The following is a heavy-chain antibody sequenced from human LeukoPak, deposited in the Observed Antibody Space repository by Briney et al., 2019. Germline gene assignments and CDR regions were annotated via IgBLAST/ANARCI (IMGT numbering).Heavy chain of an antibody. CDR2: INPNTGAT. V-gene: IGHV1-2*02. CDR1: GGTFSSYA. J-gene: IGHJ4*02. Sequence: GASVKVSCKASGGTFSSYAISWVRQAPGQGLEWMGWINPNTGATNYAQKFQGRVTMTTDTSISTAYMELSRLRSDDTAVYYCVTLLSNAAFDYWGQGTLVTVSS. D-gene: IGHD6-25*01. CDR3: VTLLSNAAFDY.